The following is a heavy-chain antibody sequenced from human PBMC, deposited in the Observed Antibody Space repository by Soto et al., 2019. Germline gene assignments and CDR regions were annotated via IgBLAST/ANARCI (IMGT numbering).Heavy chain of an antibody. CDR1: GGTFSSYT. V-gene: IGHV1-69*02. Sequence: QVQLVQSGAEVKKPGSSVKVSCKASGGTFSSYTISWVRQAPGQGLEWMGRIIPTLGIANYAQEFQGRVTITADKFTSTAYMELSRLRSEDTAVYYCAGVSSSSSGGFDYWGQGTLVTVSS. J-gene: IGHJ4*02. D-gene: IGHD6-6*01. CDR2: IIPTLGIA. CDR3: AGVSSSSSGGFDY.